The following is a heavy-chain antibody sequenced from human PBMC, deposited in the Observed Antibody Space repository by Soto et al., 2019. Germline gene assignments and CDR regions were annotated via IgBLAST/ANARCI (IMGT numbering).Heavy chain of an antibody. CDR3: ARGGSCGGVFYTFPDY. Sequence: SETLSLTCAVYGGSFSGYYWSWIRQPPGKGLEWIGEINHSGSTIYKPSFKSRVTISVDTSKNQFSLKLSSVTAADTAVYYCARGGSCGGVFYTFPDYLGQGSLVTVSS. J-gene: IGHJ4*02. D-gene: IGHD2-21*02. CDR2: INHSGST. V-gene: IGHV4-34*01. CDR1: GGSFSGYY.